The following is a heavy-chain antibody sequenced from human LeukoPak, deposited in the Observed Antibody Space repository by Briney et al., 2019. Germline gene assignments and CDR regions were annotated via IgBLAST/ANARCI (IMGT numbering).Heavy chain of an antibody. CDR2: INHSGST. D-gene: IGHD4-23*01. CDR3: ARGNLATVVYGMDV. V-gene: IGHV4-34*01. CDR1: GGSFSGYY. J-gene: IGHJ6*02. Sequence: SETLSLTCAVYGGSFSGYYWSWIRQPPGKGLEWIGEINHSGSTNYNPSLKSRVTISVDTSKNQFSLKLSSVTAADTAVYYCARGNLATVVYGMDVWGQGTTVTVSS.